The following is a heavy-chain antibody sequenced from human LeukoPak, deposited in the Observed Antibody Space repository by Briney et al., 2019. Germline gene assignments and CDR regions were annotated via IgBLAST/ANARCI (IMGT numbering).Heavy chain of an antibody. CDR1: GFTFSSYG. CDR2: IWYDGSNK. J-gene: IGHJ6*02. D-gene: IGHD2-2*02. CDR3: ARDESCSSTSCYTTPYYYYYGRDV. Sequence: QAGGSLRLSCAASGFTFSSYGMHWVRQAPGKGLEWVAVIWYDGSNKYYADSVKGRFTISRDNSKNTLYLQMNSLRAEDTAVYYCARDESCSSTSCYTTPYYYYYGRDVWGQGPTVTVSS. V-gene: IGHV3-33*01.